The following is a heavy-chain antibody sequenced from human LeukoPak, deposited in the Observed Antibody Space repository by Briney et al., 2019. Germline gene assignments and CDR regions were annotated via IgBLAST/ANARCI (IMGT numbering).Heavy chain of an antibody. J-gene: IGHJ4*02. D-gene: IGHD3-10*01. CDR2: IYYSGST. V-gene: IGHV4-59*01. CDR1: GGSISSYY. CDR3: ARAVGNMVRGVIIPLYYFDY. Sequence: SETLSLTCTVSGGSISSYYWSWIRQPPGKGLEWIGYIYYSGSTNYNTSLKSRVTISVDTSKNQFSLKLSSVTAADTAVYYCARAVGNMVRGVIIPLYYFDYWGQGTLVTVSS.